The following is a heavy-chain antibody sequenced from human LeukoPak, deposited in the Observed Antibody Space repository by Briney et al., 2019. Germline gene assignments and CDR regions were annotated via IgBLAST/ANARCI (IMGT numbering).Heavy chain of an antibody. CDR1: GYTFTGYY. Sequence: ASVKVSCKASGYTFTGYYMHWVRQAPGQGLEWTGWINPNSGGTNYAQKFQGRVTMTRDTSISTAYMELGRLRSDDTAVYYCARDLERWLHYYYYMDVWGKGTTVTVSS. CDR2: INPNSGGT. D-gene: IGHD5-24*01. J-gene: IGHJ6*03. V-gene: IGHV1-2*02. CDR3: ARDLERWLHYYYYMDV.